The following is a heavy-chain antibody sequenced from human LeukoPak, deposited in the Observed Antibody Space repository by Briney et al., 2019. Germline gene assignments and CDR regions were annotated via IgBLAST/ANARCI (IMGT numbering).Heavy chain of an antibody. D-gene: IGHD1-20*01. CDR1: GGSISSGDYY. V-gene: IGHV4-30-4*08. Sequence: SETLSLTCTVSGGSISSGDYYWSWTRQPPGKGLEWIGYIYYSGSTYYNPSLKSRVTISVDTSKNQFSLKLSSVTAADTAVYYCARVEYNWNDEGFDYWGQGTLVTVSS. CDR3: ARVEYNWNDEGFDY. CDR2: IYYSGST. J-gene: IGHJ4*02.